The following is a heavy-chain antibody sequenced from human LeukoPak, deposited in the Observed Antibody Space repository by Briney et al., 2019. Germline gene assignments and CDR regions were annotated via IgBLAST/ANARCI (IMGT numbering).Heavy chain of an antibody. V-gene: IGHV4-61*08. CDR1: GGSISSGGYS. CDR3: ARDWYYYDSSGYLGAFDI. D-gene: IGHD3-22*01. CDR2: IYYSGST. Sequence: SETLSLTCAVSGGSISSGGYSWSWIRQPPGKGLEWIGYIYYSGSTNYNPSLKSRVTISVDTSKNQFSLKLSSVTAADTAVYYCARDWYYYDSSGYLGAFDIWGQGTMVTVSS. J-gene: IGHJ3*02.